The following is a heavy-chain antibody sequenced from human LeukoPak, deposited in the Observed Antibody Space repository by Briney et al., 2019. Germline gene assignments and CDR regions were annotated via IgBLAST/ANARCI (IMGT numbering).Heavy chain of an antibody. CDR2: IKSKTDGGTT. CDR1: GFTFSNAW. CDR3: TTDPSQDCSSTSCYTGRDY. V-gene: IGHV3-15*01. J-gene: IGHJ4*02. D-gene: IGHD2-2*02. Sequence: GGSLRLSCAASGFTFSNAWMSWVRQAPGKGLEWVGRIKSKTDGGTTDYAAPVKGRFTISRDGSKNTLYLQMNSLKTEDTAVYYCTTDPSQDCSSTSCYTGRDYWGQGTLVTVSS.